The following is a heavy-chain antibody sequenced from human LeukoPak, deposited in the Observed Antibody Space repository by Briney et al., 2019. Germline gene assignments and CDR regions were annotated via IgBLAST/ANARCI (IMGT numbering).Heavy chain of an antibody. CDR3: ARAVLGHGSALYYYYYMDV. CDR1: GYTFTSYD. J-gene: IGHJ6*03. Sequence: ASVKVSCKASGYTFTSYDINWVRQATGQGLEWMGWMNPNSGNTGYAQKFQGRVTMTRNTSISTAYMELSSLRSEDTAVYYCARAVLGHGSALYYYYYMDVWGKGTTVTISS. V-gene: IGHV1-8*01. CDR2: MNPNSGNT. D-gene: IGHD3-10*01.